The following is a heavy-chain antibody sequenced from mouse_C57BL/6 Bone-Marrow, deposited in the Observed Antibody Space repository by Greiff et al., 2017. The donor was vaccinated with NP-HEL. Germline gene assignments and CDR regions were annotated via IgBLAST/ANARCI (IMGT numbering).Heavy chain of an antibody. CDR3: ARTKLRLRFAY. CDR2: IWSGGST. J-gene: IGHJ3*01. CDR1: GFSLTSYG. D-gene: IGHD3-2*02. Sequence: QVQLQQSGPGLVQPSQSLSITCTVSGFSLTSYGVHWVRQSPGKGLEWLGGIWSGGSTDYYAAFISRLSISKDNSKRQVFFKMNSLQADDTAIYYCARTKLRLRFAYWGQGTLVTVSA. V-gene: IGHV2-2*01.